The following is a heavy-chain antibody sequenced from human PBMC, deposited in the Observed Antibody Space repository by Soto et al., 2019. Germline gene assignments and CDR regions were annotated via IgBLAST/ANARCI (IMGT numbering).Heavy chain of an antibody. J-gene: IGHJ4*02. CDR1: GFTFSSYG. D-gene: IGHD5-12*01. CDR2: ISYDGSNK. Sequence: GGSLRLSCAASGFTFSSYGMHWVRQAPGKGLEWVAVISYDGSNKYYADSVKGRFTISRDNSKNTLYLQMNSLRAEDTAVYYCAPDQDRGYSGYDYSGGETDYWGQGTLVTVSS. CDR3: APDQDRGYSGYDYSGGETDY. V-gene: IGHV3-30*03.